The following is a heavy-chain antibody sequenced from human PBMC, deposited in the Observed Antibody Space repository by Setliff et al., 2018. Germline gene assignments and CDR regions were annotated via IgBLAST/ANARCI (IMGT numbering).Heavy chain of an antibody. CDR1: GYTFTGYY. CDR3: ARGKDDILTGEYYFDF. Sequence: ASVKVSCKASGYTFTGYYIHWVRQAPGQGLEWMGCLNPNSGGTNSTRKFEGCVTMTRDTSISAAYMELSSLKSNDTAVYYCARGKDDILTGEYYFDFWGQGTLVTVSS. CDR2: LNPNSGGT. D-gene: IGHD3-9*01. V-gene: IGHV1-2*04. J-gene: IGHJ4*02.